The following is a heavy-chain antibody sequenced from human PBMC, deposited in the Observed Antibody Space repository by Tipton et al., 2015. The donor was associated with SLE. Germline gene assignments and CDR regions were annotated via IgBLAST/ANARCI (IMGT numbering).Heavy chain of an antibody. CDR3: ARDCGGSDAFDI. D-gene: IGHD2-21*01. J-gene: IGHJ3*02. Sequence: TLSLTCTVSGGSISSSSYYWGWIRQPPGKGLEWIGSIYYSGSTYYNPSLKSRVTISVDTSKNQFSLKLRSVTAADTAVYYCARDCGGSDAFDIWGQGTMVTVSS. CDR2: IYYSGST. V-gene: IGHV4-39*07. CDR1: GGSISSSSYY.